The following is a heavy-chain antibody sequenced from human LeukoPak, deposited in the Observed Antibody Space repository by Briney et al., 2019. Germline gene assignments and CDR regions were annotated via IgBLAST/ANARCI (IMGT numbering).Heavy chain of an antibody. Sequence: GGSLRLSCAASRFTFSRYTMNWVRQAPGKGLEWVSVFSSSGSTHYADSVKGRFTISRDNSKNTLYLQMSSLRAEDTAVYYCAKDGFDGRGYYYFDYWGQGTLVTVSS. CDR3: AKDGFDGRGYYYFDY. V-gene: IGHV3-23*01. CDR1: RFTFSRYT. CDR2: FSSSGST. D-gene: IGHD3-22*01. J-gene: IGHJ4*02.